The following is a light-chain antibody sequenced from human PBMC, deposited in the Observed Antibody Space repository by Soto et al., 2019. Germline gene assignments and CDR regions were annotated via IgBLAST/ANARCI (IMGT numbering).Light chain of an antibody. Sequence: QPVLTQSPSASASLGASVKLTCTLNSGHNNYAIAWHQQQPEKGPRYLMKLNSDGRYIKGDGIPDRFSGSSSGAERYLTISSLQSEDEADYYCQTWDTGIQVFGGGTKVTVL. CDR1: SGHNNYA. CDR2: LNSDGRY. V-gene: IGLV4-69*01. CDR3: QTWDTGIQV. J-gene: IGLJ3*02.